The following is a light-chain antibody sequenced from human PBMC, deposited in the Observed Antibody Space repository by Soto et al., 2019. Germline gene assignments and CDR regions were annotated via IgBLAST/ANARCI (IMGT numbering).Light chain of an antibody. V-gene: IGLV1-51*01. CDR2: DNY. J-gene: IGLJ3*02. CDR1: SSNIGNNY. CDR3: GTWDSSLTAAV. Sequence: SVLTQPPSVSAAPGQKVTISCFGSSSNIGNNYVSWYQQLPGTAPKLLIYDNYKRPSGIPDRFSGSKSGTSATLGITGLQTGDEAGYYCGTWDSSLTAAVFGGGTKVTV.